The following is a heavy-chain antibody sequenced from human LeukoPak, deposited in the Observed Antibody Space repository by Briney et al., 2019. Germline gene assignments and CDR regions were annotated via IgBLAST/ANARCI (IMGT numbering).Heavy chain of an antibody. V-gene: IGHV4-31*03. CDR3: ARVGYYYGSGSFKAYYFDY. Sequence: SETLSRTCTVSGGSISSGGYYWSWIRQYPGKSLEWIGYIYYSGSTYYNPSLKSRVTISVDTSKNQFSLKLSSVTAADTAVYYCARVGYYYGSGSFKAYYFDYWGQGTLVTVSS. J-gene: IGHJ4*02. CDR2: IYYSGST. CDR1: GGSISSGGYY. D-gene: IGHD3-10*01.